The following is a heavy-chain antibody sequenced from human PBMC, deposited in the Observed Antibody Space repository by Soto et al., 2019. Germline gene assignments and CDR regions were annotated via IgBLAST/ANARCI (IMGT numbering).Heavy chain of an antibody. Sequence: VQLVESGGGLIQPGGSLRLSCAASGFTVSSNYMSWVRQAPGKGLEWVSVIYSGGSTYYADSVKGRFTISRDNSKNTLYLQMNSLRAEDTAVYYCARGSYYDFWSGYYSNAFDIWGQGTMVTVSS. CDR3: ARGSYYDFWSGYYSNAFDI. D-gene: IGHD3-3*01. CDR2: IYSGGST. CDR1: GFTVSSNY. J-gene: IGHJ3*02. V-gene: IGHV3-53*01.